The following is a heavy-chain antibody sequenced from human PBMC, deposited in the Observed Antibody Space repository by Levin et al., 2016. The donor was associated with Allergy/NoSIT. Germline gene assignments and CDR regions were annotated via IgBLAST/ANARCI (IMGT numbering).Heavy chain of an antibody. D-gene: IGHD4-17*01. CDR2: ISYDGSNK. CDR3: AKDLTYTVTTLLGGY. V-gene: IGHV3-30*18. J-gene: IGHJ4*02. Sequence: VRQAPGKGLEWVAVISYDGSNKYYADSVKGRFTISRDNSKNTLYLQMNSLRAEDTAVYYCAKDLTYTVTTLLGGYWGQGTLVTVSS.